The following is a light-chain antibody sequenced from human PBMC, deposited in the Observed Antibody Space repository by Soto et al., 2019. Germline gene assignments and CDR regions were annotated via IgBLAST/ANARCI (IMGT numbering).Light chain of an antibody. CDR1: SGSIASNY. V-gene: IGLV6-57*04. CDR2: EDN. Sequence: NFMLTQPHSVSESPGKTVTISCTRSSGSIASNYVQWYQQRPGSAPTTLIYEDNQRPSGVPDRFSGSIDSSSNSASLTISGLKTEDEADYYCQSYDSSNQGVFGTGTKVTVL. J-gene: IGLJ1*01. CDR3: QSYDSSNQGV.